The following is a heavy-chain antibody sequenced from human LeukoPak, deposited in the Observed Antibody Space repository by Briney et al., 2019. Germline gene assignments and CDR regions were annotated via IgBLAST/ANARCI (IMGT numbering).Heavy chain of an antibody. V-gene: IGHV4-59*01. J-gene: IGHJ5*02. Sequence: SETLSLTCTVSGGSISSYDWSWLRQPPGRGLEWIGYIYCSGSTNYNPSLKSRVTISVDTSKNQLSLKLSPVTAADTAVVYCARGRRGCYSNYRHNWFDPSGQGNLVTVSS. CDR3: ARGRRGCYSNYRHNWFDP. CDR1: GGSISSYD. CDR2: IYCSGST. D-gene: IGHD4-11*01.